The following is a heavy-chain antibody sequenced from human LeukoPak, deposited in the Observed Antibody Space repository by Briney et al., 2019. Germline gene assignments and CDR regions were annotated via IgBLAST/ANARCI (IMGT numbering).Heavy chain of an antibody. CDR2: ISAYNGNT. CDR1: GYTFTSYG. D-gene: IGHD3-22*01. Sequence: ASVKVSCKASGYTFTSYGISWVRQAPGQGLEWMGWISAYNGNTNYAQKFQGRVTMTRNTSISTAYMELSSLRSEDTAVYYCATGEWDSSGYYSGYWGQGTLVTVSS. J-gene: IGHJ4*02. CDR3: ATGEWDSSGYYSGY. V-gene: IGHV1-18*01.